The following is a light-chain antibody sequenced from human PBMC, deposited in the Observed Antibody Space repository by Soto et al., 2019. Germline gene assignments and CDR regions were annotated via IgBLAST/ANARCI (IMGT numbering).Light chain of an antibody. V-gene: IGKV3-11*01. CDR3: HQRQSWPRT. J-gene: IGKJ1*01. CDR1: QSVSSY. CDR2: TTS. Sequence: IVLTQSPATLSLSPGERATLSCRASQSVSSYLAWYQQKPGQAPRLLIYTTSIRATGIPDRFSGSGTGTDFTLTTSDVQPEDFAVYYCHQRQSWPRTFGQGTKVDIK.